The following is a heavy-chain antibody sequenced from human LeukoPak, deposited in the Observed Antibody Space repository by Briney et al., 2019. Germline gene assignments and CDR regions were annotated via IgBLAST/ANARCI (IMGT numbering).Heavy chain of an antibody. Sequence: SGTLSLTCAVSGGSISSSNWWSWVRQPPGKGLEWIGEIYHSGSTNYNPSLKNRVTMSVDTSKNQFSLKLSSVTAADTAVYYCAREIAAAGFYYFDYWGQGTLVTVSS. CDR1: GGSISSSNW. J-gene: IGHJ4*02. V-gene: IGHV4-4*02. CDR3: AREIAAAGFYYFDY. D-gene: IGHD6-13*01. CDR2: IYHSGST.